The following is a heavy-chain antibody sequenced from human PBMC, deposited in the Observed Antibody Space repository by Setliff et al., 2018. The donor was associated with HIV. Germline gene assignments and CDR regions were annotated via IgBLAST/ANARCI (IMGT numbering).Heavy chain of an antibody. V-gene: IGHV3-9*03. CDR2: ISWNSDYI. Sequence: PGGSLRLSCAASGFTFDDYDMHWVRQAPGKGLEWVSGISWNSDYIAYADSVKGRFTISRDNAENSLYLQMNSLRAEDMALYYCAKGLDCSSTSCYDYWGQGTLVTVSS. J-gene: IGHJ4*02. CDR1: GFTFDDYD. D-gene: IGHD2-2*01. CDR3: AKGLDCSSTSCYDY.